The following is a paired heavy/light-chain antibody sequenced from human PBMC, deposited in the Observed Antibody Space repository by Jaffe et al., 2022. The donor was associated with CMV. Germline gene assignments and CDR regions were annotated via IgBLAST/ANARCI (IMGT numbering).Heavy chain of an antibody. CDR1: GFTFSRHA. D-gene: IGHD3-22*01. V-gene: IGHV3-23*04. CDR2: IGGSGVST. CDR3: AKARYHYDSSAVWDY. J-gene: IGHJ4*02. Sequence: EVQLVESGGGLVQPGGSLRLSCVASGFTFSRHAMSWVRQAPGKGLEWVSGIGGSGVSTYYADSVKGRFTISRDNPENTLYLQMNSLRAEDTALYYCAKARYHYDSSAVWDYWGQGTLVTVSS.
Light chain of an antibody. J-gene: IGKJ3*01. CDR2: GAS. CDR1: QSVSSNY. CDR3: QQYGTSPFT. Sequence: VLTQSPGTLSLSPGERATLSCRASQSVSSNYLAWYQQKPGQAPRLLIYGASSRATDIPDRFSGSGSGTDFTLTITRLEPEDFAVYYCQQYGTSPFTFGPGTKVDIK. V-gene: IGKV3-20*01.